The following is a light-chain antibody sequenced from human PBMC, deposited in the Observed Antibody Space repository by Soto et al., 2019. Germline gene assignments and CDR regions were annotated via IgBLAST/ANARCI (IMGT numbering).Light chain of an antibody. CDR2: GVS. CDR1: ESPFGF. J-gene: IGKJ2*01. V-gene: IGKV3-15*01. CDR3: QSYNDWPVA. Sequence: DIVLTQSPATLPVSPGDRVTLSCRASESPFGFLAWYQQKPGQAPRLLMYGVSTRATGIPARFSGGGSATDFTLTISSLQSEDSAFYFCQSYNDWPVASGLGTRLEI.